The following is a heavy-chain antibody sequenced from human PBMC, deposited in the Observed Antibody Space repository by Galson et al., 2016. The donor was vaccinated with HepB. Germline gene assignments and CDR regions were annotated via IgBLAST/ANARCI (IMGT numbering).Heavy chain of an antibody. Sequence: PALVKPTQTLTLTCTVSGFSLSSNGVGVGWIRQPPGKALEWLALIFLDDDQRYNPSLKNRVTVTKDTSKNQVVLTVTDMDPVDTATYFCAHRGLHDSSGYSYSPFDFWGQGILVTVSS. J-gene: IGHJ4*02. CDR1: GFSLSSNGVG. CDR3: AHRGLHDSSGYSYSPFDF. V-gene: IGHV2-5*02. D-gene: IGHD6-19*01. CDR2: IFLDDDQ.